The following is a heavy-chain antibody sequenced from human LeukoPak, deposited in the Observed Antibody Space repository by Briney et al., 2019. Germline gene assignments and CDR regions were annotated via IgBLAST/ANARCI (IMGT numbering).Heavy chain of an antibody. D-gene: IGHD3-9*01. CDR1: GYSFTSYW. Sequence: GESLKISCKGSGYSFTSYWIGWVRQMPGKGLEWMGIIYPGDSDTRYSPSFQGQVTISADKSISTAYLQWSSLKASDTAMYYCARQELYYDILTGYYLTDYWGQGTLVTVSS. CDR3: ARQELYYDILTGYYLTDY. V-gene: IGHV5-51*01. CDR2: IYPGDSDT. J-gene: IGHJ4*02.